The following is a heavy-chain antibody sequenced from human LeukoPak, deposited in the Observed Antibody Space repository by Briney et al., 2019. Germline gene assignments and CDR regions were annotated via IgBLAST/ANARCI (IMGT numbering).Heavy chain of an antibody. CDR3: ARTGYCSGGSCLTSYYYYYYMDV. J-gene: IGHJ6*03. V-gene: IGHV1-18*01. CDR2: ISAYNGNT. D-gene: IGHD2-15*01. Sequence: ASVKVSCKASGYTFTSYGISWLRQAPGQGLEWMGWISAYNGNTNYAQKLQGRVTMTTDTSTSTAYMELRSLRSDDTAVYYCARTGYCSGGSCLTSYYYYYYMDVWGKGTTVTVSS. CDR1: GYTFTSYG.